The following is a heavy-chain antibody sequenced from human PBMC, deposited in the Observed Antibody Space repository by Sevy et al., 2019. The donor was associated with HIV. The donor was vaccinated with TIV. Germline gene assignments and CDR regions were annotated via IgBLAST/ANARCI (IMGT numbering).Heavy chain of an antibody. J-gene: IGHJ4*02. CDR2: IYSGGST. V-gene: IGHV3-53*01. CDR3: ARVGFDSSGYYGRGVYFDY. CDR1: GFTVSSNY. D-gene: IGHD3-22*01. Sequence: GGSLRLSCAASGFTVSSNYMSWVRQAPGKGLEWVSVIYSGGSTYNGDSVKGRFTISRVNSKNTLYLQMNSLRAAATAVYYCARVGFDSSGYYGRGVYFDYWGQGTLVTVSS.